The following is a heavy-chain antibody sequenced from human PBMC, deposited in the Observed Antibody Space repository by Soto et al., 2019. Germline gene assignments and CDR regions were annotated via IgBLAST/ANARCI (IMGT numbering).Heavy chain of an antibody. J-gene: IGHJ4*02. CDR2: IIPILGIA. CDR3: ATRSGWRALDF. Sequence: SVKVSCKASGGTFSSYTISWVRQAPGQGLEWMGRIIPILGIANYAQKFQGRVTITADKSTDTAYMELSSLRSEDTAVYYCATRSGWRALDFWGQGTLVTVSS. D-gene: IGHD6-19*01. V-gene: IGHV1-69*02. CDR1: GGTFSSYT.